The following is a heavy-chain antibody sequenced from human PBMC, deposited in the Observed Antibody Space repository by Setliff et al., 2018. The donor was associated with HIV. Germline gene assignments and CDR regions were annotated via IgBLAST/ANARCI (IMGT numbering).Heavy chain of an antibody. D-gene: IGHD2-15*01. CDR3: ARLGGICSGGSCTALAYTMDV. V-gene: IGHV5-51*01. CDR2: IYPDDSDT. Sequence: GESLKISCKDSGNSFTNYWIGWVRQMPGKGLEWMGIIYPDDSDTRYSPSFQGQVTMSADKSISTAYLQCSSLKASDTAMYYCARLGGICSGGSCTALAYTMDVWGQGTTVTVSS. CDR1: GNSFTNYW. J-gene: IGHJ6*02.